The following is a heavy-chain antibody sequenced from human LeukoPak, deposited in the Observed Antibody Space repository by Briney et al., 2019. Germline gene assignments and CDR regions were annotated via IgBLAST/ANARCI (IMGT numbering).Heavy chain of an antibody. CDR3: AKGIRSGGGYSQGYFDS. CDR1: GFTFSSYA. J-gene: IGHJ4*02. V-gene: IGHV3-23*01. CDR2: ISSSGTST. D-gene: IGHD3-22*01. Sequence: GGSPRLSCAASGFTFSSYAMSWVRQAPGKGLEWVASISSSGTSTYYAGSVKGHFTISRANYKNTLFLQMNSLRAEDTAVYYCAKGIRSGGGYSQGYFDSWGQGTLVTVSS.